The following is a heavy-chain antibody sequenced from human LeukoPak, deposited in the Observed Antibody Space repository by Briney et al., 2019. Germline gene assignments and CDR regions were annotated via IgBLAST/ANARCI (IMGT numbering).Heavy chain of an antibody. V-gene: IGHV3-23*01. Sequence: GGSLRLSCAASGFIFSNYALNWVRQAPGMGLEWLSTISGSGGNTYYADSVKGRFTISGDNSKNTLYLHMNSLRAEDTAIYYRAKYIIGATPVFNIGGEGTMV. CDR1: GFIFSNYA. CDR2: ISGSGGNT. CDR3: AKYIIGATPVFNI. J-gene: IGHJ3*02. D-gene: IGHD1-20*01.